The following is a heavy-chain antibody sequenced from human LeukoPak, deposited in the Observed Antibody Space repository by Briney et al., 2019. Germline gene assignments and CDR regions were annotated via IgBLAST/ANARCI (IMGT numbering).Heavy chain of an antibody. V-gene: IGHV1-8*01. CDR1: GYTFTSYD. J-gene: IGHJ4*02. CDR3: ARAEVYCSGSTCFLY. D-gene: IGHD2-15*01. Sequence: ASVKVSCKASGYTFTSYDINWVRQATGQGLEWMGWMNPNSGNTGYAQKFQGRVTITTDKSTSTAYMELSSLRSEDTAVYYCARAEVYCSGSTCFLYWGQGTLVTVSS. CDR2: MNPNSGNT.